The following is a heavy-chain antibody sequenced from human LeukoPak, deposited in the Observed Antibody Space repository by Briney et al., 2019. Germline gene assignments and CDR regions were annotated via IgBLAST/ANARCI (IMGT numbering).Heavy chain of an antibody. V-gene: IGHV3-74*01. CDR1: GFTFSNYW. CDR2: INPDGSTT. CDR3: ARDRYYGSGRPFDY. J-gene: IGHJ4*02. Sequence: GGSLRLSCAASGFTFSNYWMHWVRQDPGKGLVWVSFINPDGSTTNYADSVKGRFTISRDNAKNSLYLQMNSLRAEDTAVYYYARDRYYGSGRPFDYWGQGTLVTVSS. D-gene: IGHD3-10*01.